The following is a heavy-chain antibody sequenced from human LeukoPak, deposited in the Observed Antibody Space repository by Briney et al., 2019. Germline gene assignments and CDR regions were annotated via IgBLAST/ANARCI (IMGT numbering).Heavy chain of an antibody. CDR2: ISGNGGST. Sequence: GGSLRLSCAASGFTFSSYAMSWVRQAPGKGLEWVSAISGNGGSTYYADSVRGRFTISRDNSKNTLYLQMNSLRAEDTAVYYCAKDPRGPRGGRGYNWFDPWGQGTLVTVSS. J-gene: IGHJ5*02. D-gene: IGHD3-10*01. CDR3: AKDPRGPRGGRGYNWFDP. CDR1: GFTFSSYA. V-gene: IGHV3-23*01.